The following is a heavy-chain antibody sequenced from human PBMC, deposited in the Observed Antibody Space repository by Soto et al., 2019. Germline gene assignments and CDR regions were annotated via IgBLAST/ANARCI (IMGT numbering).Heavy chain of an antibody. D-gene: IGHD2-21*01. CDR2: IIPIFGTA. V-gene: IGHV1-69*06. CDR3: ASYHHVVVGRGPSFHL. CDR1: GGTFSSYA. Sequence: QVQLVQSGAEVKKPGSSVKVSCTASGGTFSSYAISWVRQAPGQGLEWMGGIIPIFGTANYAQKFQGRVTITADKSTNTAYLELRSLRAEDTAVYYCASYHHVVVGRGPSFHLWGQGSLVTVSS. J-gene: IGHJ5*02.